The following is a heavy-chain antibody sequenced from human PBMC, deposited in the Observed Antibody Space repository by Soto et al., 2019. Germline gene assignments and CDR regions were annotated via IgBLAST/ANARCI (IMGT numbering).Heavy chain of an antibody. V-gene: IGHV1-46*01. CDR1: GYTFTSYY. Sequence: ASVKVSCKSFGYTFTSYYIHWVRQAPGQGLEWMGIINPSGGSTSYAQKFQGRVTMTRETSTSTAYMELSGLRSEDTAVYYCARGLRSGSYFLFDALDMWGQGTMVT. CDR3: ARGLRSGSYFLFDALDM. D-gene: IGHD1-26*01. CDR2: INPSGGST. J-gene: IGHJ3*02.